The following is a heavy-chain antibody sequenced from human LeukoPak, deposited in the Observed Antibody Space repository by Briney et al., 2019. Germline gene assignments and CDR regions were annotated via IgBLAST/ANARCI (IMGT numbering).Heavy chain of an antibody. V-gene: IGHV6-1*01. CDR1: GDSVSSNSAA. CDR3: AREWLQDGFDI. J-gene: IGHJ3*02. D-gene: IGHD5-12*01. Sequence: SQTLSLTCAISGDSVSSNSAAWNCIRQSPSRGLEWLGRTYYRSKWYNDYAESVTSRVSVNPDTSKNQLSLQLNSVTPEDTAVYYCAREWLQDGFDIWGEGTMVTVSS. CDR2: TYYRSKWYN.